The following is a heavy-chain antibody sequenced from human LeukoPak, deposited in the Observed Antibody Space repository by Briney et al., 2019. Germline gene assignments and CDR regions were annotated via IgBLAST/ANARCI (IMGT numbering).Heavy chain of an antibody. CDR1: GFTFSSYG. V-gene: IGHV3-30*18. Sequence: GRSLRLSCAASGFTFSSYGMHWVRQAPGKGLEWVAVISYDGSNKYYADSVKGRFTTSRDNSKNTLYLQMNSLRAEDTAVYYCAKDPGPDYWGQGTLVTVSS. CDR3: AKDPGPDY. J-gene: IGHJ4*02. CDR2: ISYDGSNK. D-gene: IGHD1-14*01.